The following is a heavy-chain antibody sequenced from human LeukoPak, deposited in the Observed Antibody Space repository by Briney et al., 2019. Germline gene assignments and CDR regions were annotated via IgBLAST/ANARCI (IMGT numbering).Heavy chain of an antibody. CDR3: ARRDTGWNYCDY. CDR2: IHYKGST. V-gene: IGHV4-59*08. J-gene: IGHJ4*02. CDR1: GDSINGHY. Sequence: SETLSLTCTISGDSINGHYWSWIRQPPGKRLEWIGDIHYKGSTNHNLSLKSRVTISVDTSKNHLSLSLTSVLAADTAIYYCARRDTGWNYCDYWGQGILVTVSS. D-gene: IGHD6-19*01.